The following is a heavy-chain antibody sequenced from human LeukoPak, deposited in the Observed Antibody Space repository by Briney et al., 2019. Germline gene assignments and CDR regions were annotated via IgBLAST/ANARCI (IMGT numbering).Heavy chain of an antibody. Sequence: PGGSLRLSCAPCGFTLSSYGMHWDRQAPGKGREWEADVWDDGINNYSADSVKGRFTISRDNSKTPLYLQMTSLRAEDTAVYYCARDNIVVVPDHPGFDYWGQGTLVTVSS. CDR2: VWDDGINN. CDR3: ARDNIVVVPDHPGFDY. D-gene: IGHD2-2*01. CDR1: GFTLSSYG. J-gene: IGHJ4*02. V-gene: IGHV3-33*01.